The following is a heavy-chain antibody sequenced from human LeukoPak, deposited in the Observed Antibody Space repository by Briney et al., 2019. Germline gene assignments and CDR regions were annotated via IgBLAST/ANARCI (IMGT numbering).Heavy chain of an antibody. Sequence: TLSLTCAVSGGSISSGGYSWSWIRQPPGKALEWLALIYWDDDKRYSPSLKSRLTITKDTSKNQVVLTMTNMDPVDTATYYCAHNHGSGSYPYWGQGTLVTVSS. J-gene: IGHJ4*02. CDR1: GGSISSGGYS. D-gene: IGHD3-10*01. V-gene: IGHV2-5*08. CDR3: AHNHGSGSYPY. CDR2: IYWDDDK.